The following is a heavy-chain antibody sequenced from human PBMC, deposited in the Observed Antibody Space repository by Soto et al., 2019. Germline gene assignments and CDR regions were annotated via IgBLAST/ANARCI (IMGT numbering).Heavy chain of an antibody. CDR2: MNPNSGNT. CDR3: ARVSGIDGDLSHYYYYYMDV. D-gene: IGHD4-17*01. V-gene: IGHV1-8*01. J-gene: IGHJ6*03. Sequence: ASVKVSCKASGYTFTSYDINWVRQATGQGLEWMGWMNPNSGNTGYAQKFQGRVTMTRNTSISTAYMELSSLRSEDTAVYYCARVSGIDGDLSHYYYYYMDVWGKGTTVTVSS. CDR1: GYTFTSYD.